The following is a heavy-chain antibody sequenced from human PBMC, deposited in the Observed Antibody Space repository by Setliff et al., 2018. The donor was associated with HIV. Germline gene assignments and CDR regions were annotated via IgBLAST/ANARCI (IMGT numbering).Heavy chain of an antibody. Sequence: GASVKVSCAASGFNFKTYGMTWVRQAPGKGLDWVAHIGSSNHGIHYTASVQGRFTVSRDNANNLLFLQMNNLRDEDTAVYYCASFYGDYGYWGHGTQVTVSS. D-gene: IGHD3-10*01. CDR2: IGSSNHGI. CDR3: ASFYGDYGY. J-gene: IGHJ4*01. CDR1: GFNFKTYG. V-gene: IGHV3-48*02.